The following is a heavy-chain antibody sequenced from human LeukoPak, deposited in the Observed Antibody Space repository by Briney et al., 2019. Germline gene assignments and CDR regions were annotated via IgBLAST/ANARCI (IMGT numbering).Heavy chain of an antibody. CDR3: ARDRAYYDILTGLPLLDY. J-gene: IGHJ4*02. D-gene: IGHD3-9*01. Sequence: GGSLRLSCSASGFTFSSYTIHWVRQAPGKGLEFVSAITNNGGNTYYADSVKGRFTISRDNAKNSLYLQMNSLRAEDTAVYYCARDRAYYDILTGLPLLDYWGQGTLVTVSS. V-gene: IGHV3-64*04. CDR1: GFTFSSYT. CDR2: ITNNGGNT.